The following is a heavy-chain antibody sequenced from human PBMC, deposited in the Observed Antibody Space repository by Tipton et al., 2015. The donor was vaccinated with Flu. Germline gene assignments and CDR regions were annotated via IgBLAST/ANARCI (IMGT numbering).Heavy chain of an antibody. Sequence: TLSLTCTVSGDSISRGSYYWIWIRQPAGKGLEWIGNIHHTGTTYYKPSLRSRVTIIRDKSKNQFSLKLSFVAAADTAVYYCARRDYSNYVSVPKNWFDSWGQGILVTVSS. CDR1: GDSISRGSYY. J-gene: IGHJ5*01. V-gene: IGHV4-61*09. D-gene: IGHD4-11*01. CDR2: IHHTGTT. CDR3: ARRDYSNYVSVPKNWFDS.